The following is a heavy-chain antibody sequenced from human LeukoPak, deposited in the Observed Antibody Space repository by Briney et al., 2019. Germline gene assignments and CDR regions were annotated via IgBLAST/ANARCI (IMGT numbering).Heavy chain of an antibody. Sequence: SGGSLRLSCAASGFTVSSNYMSWVRQAPGKGLEWVSVIYSGGSTYYADSVKGRFTISRDNSKNTLYLQMNSLRAEDTAVYYCAKDSTSLEMATMDFDYWGQGTLVTVSS. CDR2: IYSGGST. CDR3: AKDSTSLEMATMDFDY. CDR1: GFTVSSNY. D-gene: IGHD5-24*01. J-gene: IGHJ4*02. V-gene: IGHV3-66*01.